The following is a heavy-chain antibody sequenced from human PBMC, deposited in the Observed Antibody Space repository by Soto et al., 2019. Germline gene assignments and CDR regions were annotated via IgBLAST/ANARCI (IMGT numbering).Heavy chain of an antibody. D-gene: IGHD3-10*01. CDR3: AKDRSLVRGPMPY. CDR1: GFTFSSYS. V-gene: IGHV3-30*18. Sequence: GGSLRLSCAAPGFTFSSYSMNWVRQAPGKGLEWVAVISYDGSNKYYADSVKGRFTISRDNSKNTLYLQMNSLRAEDTAVYYCAKDRSLVRGPMPYWGQGTLVTVSS. CDR2: ISYDGSNK. J-gene: IGHJ4*02.